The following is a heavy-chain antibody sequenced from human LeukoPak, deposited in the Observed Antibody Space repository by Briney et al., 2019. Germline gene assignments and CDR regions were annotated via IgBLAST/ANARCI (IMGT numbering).Heavy chain of an antibody. D-gene: IGHD2-2*02. CDR2: ISAYNGNT. J-gene: IGHJ3*02. Sequence: ASVKVSCKASGYTLTSYGISWVRQAPGQGLEWMGWISAYNGNTNYAQKLQGRVTMTTDTSTSTAYMELRSLRSDDTAVYYCARDLRPIVVVPAAIVAFGIWGQGTMVTVSS. V-gene: IGHV1-18*04. CDR1: GYTLTSYG. CDR3: ARDLRPIVVVPAAIVAFGI.